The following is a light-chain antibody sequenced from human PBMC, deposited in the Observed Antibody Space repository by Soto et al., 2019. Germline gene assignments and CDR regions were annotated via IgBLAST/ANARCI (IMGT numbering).Light chain of an antibody. V-gene: IGLV2-14*01. Sequence: QSALTQPASVSGTPGQSITISCTGSNSDIGTYNYVSWYQQHPGKAPKLIIYEVTNRPSEVSDRFSGSKSGNTASLTISGLQSEDEAFYHCSSYSSTTTDILFGGGTKVTVL. CDR1: NSDIGTYNY. CDR3: SSYSSTTTDIL. J-gene: IGLJ2*01. CDR2: EVT.